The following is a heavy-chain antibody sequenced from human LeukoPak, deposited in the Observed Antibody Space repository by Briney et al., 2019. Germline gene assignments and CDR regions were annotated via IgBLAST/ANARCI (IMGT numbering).Heavy chain of an antibody. CDR1: GFTFSSYS. J-gene: IGHJ4*02. CDR3: ARDSDGYFDY. Sequence: GGPLRLSCAASGFTFSSYSMNWVRQAPGKGLEWVSSISSSSYIYYADSVKGRFTISRDNAKNSLYLQMNSLRAEDTAVYYCARDSDGYFDYWGQGTLVTVSS. D-gene: IGHD5-24*01. V-gene: IGHV3-21*01. CDR2: ISSSSYI.